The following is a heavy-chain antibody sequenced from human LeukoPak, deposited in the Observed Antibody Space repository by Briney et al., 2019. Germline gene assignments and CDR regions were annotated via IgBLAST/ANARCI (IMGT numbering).Heavy chain of an antibody. CDR2: INPSGGST. Sequence: ASVKVSCKASGYTFTSYYMHWVRQAPGQGLEWMGIINPSGGSTSYAQKFQGRVTITADESTSTAYMELSSLRSEDTAVYYCASKAAAAGYYYYYYMDVWGKGATVTISS. D-gene: IGHD6-13*01. CDR3: ASKAAAAGYYYYYYMDV. J-gene: IGHJ6*03. CDR1: GYTFTSYY. V-gene: IGHV1-46*01.